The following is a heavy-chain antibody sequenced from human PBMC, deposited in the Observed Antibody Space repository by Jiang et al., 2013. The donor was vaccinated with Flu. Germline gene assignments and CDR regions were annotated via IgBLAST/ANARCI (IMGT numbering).Heavy chain of an antibody. CDR2: INAGNGNT. CDR1: GYTFTSYA. D-gene: IGHD3-9*01. Sequence: AEVKKPGASVKVSCKASGYTFTSYAMHWVRQAPGQRLEWMGWINAGNGNTKYSQKFQGRVTITRDTSASTAYMELSSLRSEDTAVYYCARGDYDILTGYWRAGFDPWGQGTLVTVSS. J-gene: IGHJ5*02. CDR3: ARGDYDILTGYWRAGFDP. V-gene: IGHV1-3*01.